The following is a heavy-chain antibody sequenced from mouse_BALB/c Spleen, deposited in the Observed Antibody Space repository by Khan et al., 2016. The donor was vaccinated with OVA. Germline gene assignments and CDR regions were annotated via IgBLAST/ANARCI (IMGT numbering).Heavy chain of an antibody. CDR1: GFTFSNFW. D-gene: IGHD2-2*01. V-gene: IGHV6-6*02. J-gene: IGHJ1*01. CDR3: TRGYDWYFDV. CDR2: IRLKSSIYAT. Sequence: EVKLEESGGGLVQPGRSMKLSCVASGFTFSNFWMNWVRHSPEKGLEWVAEIRLKSSIYATHYAESVKGRFTISRDDSKSSVYLQLNNLRAEDTGIDYCTRGYDWYFDVWGAGTTVTVSS.